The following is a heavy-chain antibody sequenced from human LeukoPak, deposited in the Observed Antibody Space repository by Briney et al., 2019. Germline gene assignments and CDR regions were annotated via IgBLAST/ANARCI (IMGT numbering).Heavy chain of an antibody. Sequence: GGSLRLSCSASGFIFNEFYMSWIRQAPGKGLECVSYVTTTGDPVYYTDSVKGRFTISRDNAKNSLFLQMTSLRDEDTAVYYCARLVIDSPSSYYMDVWGNGTTVTVSS. CDR3: ARLVIDSPSSYYMDV. J-gene: IGHJ6*03. V-gene: IGHV3-11*04. CDR2: VTTTGDPV. D-gene: IGHD2-21*01. CDR1: GFIFNEFY.